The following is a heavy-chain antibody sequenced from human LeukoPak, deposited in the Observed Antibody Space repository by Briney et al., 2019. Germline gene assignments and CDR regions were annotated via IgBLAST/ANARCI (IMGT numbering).Heavy chain of an antibody. CDR1: GFTFSSYA. D-gene: IGHD2-15*01. V-gene: IGHV3-23*01. CDR2: ISATGGST. Sequence: PGGSPRLSCAPSGFTFSSYAMSWVRQAPGKGLEWVSAISATGGSTYYADSVKGRFTISRDNSKNTLYLQMNSLRAEDTAVYYCARDVCSGGSCYSGYWGQGTLVTVSS. CDR3: ARDVCSGGSCYSGY. J-gene: IGHJ4*02.